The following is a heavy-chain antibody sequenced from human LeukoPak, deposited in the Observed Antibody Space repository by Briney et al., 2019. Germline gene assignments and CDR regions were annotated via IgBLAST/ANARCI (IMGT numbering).Heavy chain of an antibody. Sequence: PSETLSLTCTVSGGSISRYYWSWIRQPPGKGLEWIGYIYYSGSTNYNPSLKSRVTISVDTSKNQFSLKLSSVTAADTAVYYCAGGDTMVRGGTFDYWGQGTLVTVSS. D-gene: IGHD3-10*01. CDR3: AGGDTMVRGGTFDY. V-gene: IGHV4-59*08. CDR1: GGSISRYY. CDR2: IYYSGST. J-gene: IGHJ4*02.